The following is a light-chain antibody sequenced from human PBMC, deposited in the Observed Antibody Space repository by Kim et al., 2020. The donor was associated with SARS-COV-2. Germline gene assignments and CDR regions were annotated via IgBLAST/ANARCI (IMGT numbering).Light chain of an antibody. CDR3: QQSSSGWT. J-gene: IGKJ1*01. V-gene: IGKV1-39*01. CDR1: QSISIY. CDR2: AAS. Sequence: DIQMTQSPSSLSASVGDRVTITCRASQSISIYLNWYQQKPGKAPKFLIYAASSLQSGVPSRFSGSGSGTDFTLTISSLQPEDFATYYCQQSSSGWTFGQGTKVDIK.